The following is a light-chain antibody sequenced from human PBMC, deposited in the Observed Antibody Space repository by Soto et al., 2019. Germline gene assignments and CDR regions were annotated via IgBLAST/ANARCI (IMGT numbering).Light chain of an antibody. CDR3: KQYGNSPIT. Sequence: ENLFTQSPGTPSLSPGERATLSRRASQSVSSSYLAWYQQKPGQAHRLLIYGTYSRATGIQDRFSGSGSGTDFTLTISRLEPEDFAVYYCKQYGNSPITVGQGTRLEI. CDR1: QSVSSSY. J-gene: IGKJ5*01. CDR2: GTY. V-gene: IGKV3-20*01.